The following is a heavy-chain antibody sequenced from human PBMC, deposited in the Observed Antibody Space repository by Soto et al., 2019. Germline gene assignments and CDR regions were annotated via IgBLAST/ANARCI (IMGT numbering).Heavy chain of an antibody. D-gene: IGHD5-12*01. Sequence: QVQLVQSGAEVKEPGASVTVSCRASGDRFTDYYMHWVRQAPGQGLEWMGWINPNSGVTKYAQKFQGRVTMTRDTSIRAVYMQLSRLVFDDTAIYYCARESGGATATLDYYYFYMDVWGTGTTVTVSS. CDR3: ARESGGATATLDYYYFYMDV. CDR2: INPNSGVT. CDR1: GDRFTDYY. J-gene: IGHJ6*03. V-gene: IGHV1-2*02.